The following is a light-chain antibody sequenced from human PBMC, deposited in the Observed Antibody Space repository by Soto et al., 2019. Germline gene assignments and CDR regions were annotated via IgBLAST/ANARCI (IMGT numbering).Light chain of an antibody. Sequence: DIQMTQSPSTLSASVGDRVTITCRASQSISSWLAGYQQKPGKAPKLLIYDASSLESGVPARVSGSGSGTEFTLTISSLQPDDFATYYCQHFGTFGQGTKVEI. V-gene: IGKV1-5*01. J-gene: IGKJ1*01. CDR2: DAS. CDR3: QHFGT. CDR1: QSISSW.